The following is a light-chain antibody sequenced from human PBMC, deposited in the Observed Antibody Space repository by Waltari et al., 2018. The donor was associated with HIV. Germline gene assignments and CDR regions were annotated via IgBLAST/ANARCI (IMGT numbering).Light chain of an antibody. CDR2: EVS. Sequence: QSALTQPASVSGSPGQSITISCDVNDYEYVSWYQHHPGNAPKVIIYEVSNRPSGLSNRFSGSKSGNTATLTISGLQPEDEAVYFCTSYVSSSTPVFGRGTKVTVL. CDR1: DVNDYEY. J-gene: IGLJ3*02. V-gene: IGLV2-14*01. CDR3: TSYVSSSTPV.